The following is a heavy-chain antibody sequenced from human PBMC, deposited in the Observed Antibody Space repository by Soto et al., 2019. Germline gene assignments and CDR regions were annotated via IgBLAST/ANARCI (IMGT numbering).Heavy chain of an antibody. Sequence: SVKVSCKASGGTFSSYAISWVRQAPGQGLEWMGGIIPIFGTANYAQNFQGRVTITADKSTSTAYMELSSLRSEDTAVYYCARDIVVVPAAIRGNPMDVWGQGTTVTVSS. V-gene: IGHV1-69*06. D-gene: IGHD2-2*02. J-gene: IGHJ6*02. CDR1: GGTFSSYA. CDR2: IIPIFGTA. CDR3: ARDIVVVPAAIRGNPMDV.